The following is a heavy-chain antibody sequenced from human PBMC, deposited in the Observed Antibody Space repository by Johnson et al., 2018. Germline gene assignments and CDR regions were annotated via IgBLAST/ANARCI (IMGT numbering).Heavy chain of an antibody. CDR1: GFTFSSYS. J-gene: IGHJ6*02. CDR2: ISSSSSYI. Sequence: VQLVESGGGLVKPGGSLRLSCAASGFTFSSYSMNWVRQAPGKGLEWVSSISSSSSYIYYADSVKGRFTITRDNAKNSLYLQMNSLIAEDTAVYYCARGKSLYGMDVWGQGTTVTVSS. V-gene: IGHV3-21*04. CDR3: ARGKSLYGMDV.